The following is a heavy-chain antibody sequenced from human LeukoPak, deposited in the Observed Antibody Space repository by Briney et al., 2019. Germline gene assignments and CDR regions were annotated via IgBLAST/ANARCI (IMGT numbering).Heavy chain of an antibody. CDR2: INPNSGGT. J-gene: IGHJ6*03. Sequence: GASVKVSCKASGYTFTGYYMHWVRQAPGQGLEWMGWINPNSGGTNYAQKFQGRVTMTRDTSISTAYMELSSLRSEDTAVYYCARGGLRWFNYYMDVWGKGTTVTISS. CDR3: ARGGLRWFNYYMDV. CDR1: GYTFTGYY. V-gene: IGHV1-2*02. D-gene: IGHD4-23*01.